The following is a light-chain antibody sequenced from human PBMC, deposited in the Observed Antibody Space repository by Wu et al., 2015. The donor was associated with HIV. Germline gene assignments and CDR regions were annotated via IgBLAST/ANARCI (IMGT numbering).Light chain of an antibody. CDR3: QQYGSSPIT. Sequence: EIVLTQSPATLSFSPGERATLFCRASHSVSGTLAWYQQKLGQAPRLLISNAIIRATGIPDRFSGFASGTDFSLIISTLEPEDFAVYYCQQYGSSPITFGQGTRLEIK. J-gene: IGKJ5*01. CDR2: NAI. V-gene: IGKV3-20*01. CDR1: HSVSGT.